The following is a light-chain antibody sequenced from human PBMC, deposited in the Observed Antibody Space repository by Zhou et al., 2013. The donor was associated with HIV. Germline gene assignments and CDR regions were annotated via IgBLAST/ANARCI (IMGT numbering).Light chain of an antibody. Sequence: EIVLTQSPGTLSLSPGERATLSCRASHTVTSNYLAWYQHKPGQGPKVLIFGASTRATGIPDRFSGSGSGTDFTLTISRLEPEDFAVYYCQQYGRSTWTFGQGTNLEIK. CDR1: HTVTSNY. CDR3: QQYGRSTWT. CDR2: GAS. V-gene: IGKV3-20*01. J-gene: IGKJ1*01.